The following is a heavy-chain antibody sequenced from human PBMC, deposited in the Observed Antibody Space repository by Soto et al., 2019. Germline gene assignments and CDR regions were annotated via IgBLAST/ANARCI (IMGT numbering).Heavy chain of an antibody. J-gene: IGHJ4*02. Sequence: SETLSLTCAVYGGSFSGYYWSWIRQSPDKGLEWIREINPSGGTNYNPSLKSRVTISVDTSKNQFSLKLTSVTAADTAVYYCARVADYWGQGTLVTVSS. CDR2: INPSGGT. V-gene: IGHV4-34*01. CDR1: GGSFSGYY. CDR3: ARVADY.